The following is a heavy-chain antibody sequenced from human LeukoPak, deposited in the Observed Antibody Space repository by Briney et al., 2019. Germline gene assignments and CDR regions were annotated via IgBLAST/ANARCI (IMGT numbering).Heavy chain of an antibody. CDR3: ARGPTVRVYYGMDV. CDR2: IYSGGST. Sequence: GGSLRLSCAASGFTVSSNYMSWVRQAPRKGLEWVSVIYSGGSTYYADSVKGRFTISRDNSKNTLYLQMNSLRAEDTAVYYCARGPTVRVYYGMDVWGQGTTVTVSS. J-gene: IGHJ6*02. D-gene: IGHD3-10*01. V-gene: IGHV3-53*01. CDR1: GFTVSSNY.